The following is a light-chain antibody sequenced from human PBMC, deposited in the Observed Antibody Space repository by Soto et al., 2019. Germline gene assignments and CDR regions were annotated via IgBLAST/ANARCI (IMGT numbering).Light chain of an antibody. V-gene: IGKV3-20*01. Sequence: EIVLTQSPGTLSLSPGERATLSCRASQSVSSSYLAWYQQKPGQAPRLLIYGASSSATGIPERFSGSGSGKDSTLTISRLEPEAFAVYYCLQYVSSPKTFGQGTKVEIK. CDR1: QSVSSSY. CDR2: GAS. CDR3: LQYVSSPKT. J-gene: IGKJ1*01.